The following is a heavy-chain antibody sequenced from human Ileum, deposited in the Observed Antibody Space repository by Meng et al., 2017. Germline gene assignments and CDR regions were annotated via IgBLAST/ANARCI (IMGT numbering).Heavy chain of an antibody. D-gene: IGHD2-2*01. CDR3: ASQCTSTSCYYYDGMDV. J-gene: IGHJ6*01. Sequence: SETLSLTCTVSGGSISSSSYWWSWIRQPPGKGLEWIGNIYYSGSANYNPSLRSRATISVDTSKTQFSLKVSSVTAADTAVYYCASQCTSTSCYYYDGMDVWGQGTTVTVSS. V-gene: IGHV4-39*07. CDR1: GGSISSSSYW. CDR2: IYYSGSA.